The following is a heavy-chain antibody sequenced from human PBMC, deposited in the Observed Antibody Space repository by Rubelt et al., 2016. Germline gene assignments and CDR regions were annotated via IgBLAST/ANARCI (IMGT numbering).Heavy chain of an antibody. CDR3: ARNLRRAPKN. Sequence: QLQLQESGPGLVKPSETLSLTCTVSGGSISSSSYYWGWIRQPPGKGLEWIGSIYYSGSTNYNPSLKSRVTISVDTSKNQFSLKLSSVTAADTAVYYCARNLRRAPKNWGQGTLVTVSS. D-gene: IGHD1-7*01. V-gene: IGHV4-39*07. CDR2: IYYSGST. CDR1: GGSISSSSYY. J-gene: IGHJ4*02.